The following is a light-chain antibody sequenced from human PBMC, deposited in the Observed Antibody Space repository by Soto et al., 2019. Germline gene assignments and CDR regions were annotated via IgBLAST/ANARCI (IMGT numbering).Light chain of an antibody. CDR1: SSNIGSHT. J-gene: IGLJ7*01. V-gene: IGLV1-44*01. CDR2: NND. CDR3: ATWDDSLNGPV. Sequence: QSALTQPPSASGTPGQRVTISCSGSSSNIGSHTVNWYQQVPGTTPKLLIFNNDQRPSGVPDRFSGSKSGTSASLAISGLQSEDEADYYCATWDDSLNGPVFGGGTQLTVL.